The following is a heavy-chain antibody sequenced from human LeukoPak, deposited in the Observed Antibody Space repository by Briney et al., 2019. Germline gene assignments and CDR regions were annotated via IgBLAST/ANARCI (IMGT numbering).Heavy chain of an antibody. Sequence: PGGSLRFSCAASGFTFSSYAMSWVRQAPGKGLEWVSAISGSGDKIFYADSVKGRFTISRDNSRNTLYLQMNSLRAEDTAIYYCAKALADGGTFDYWGQGTLVTVSS. CDR3: AKALADGGTFDY. CDR2: ISGSGDKI. J-gene: IGHJ4*02. V-gene: IGHV3-23*01. D-gene: IGHD4-23*01. CDR1: GFTFSSYA.